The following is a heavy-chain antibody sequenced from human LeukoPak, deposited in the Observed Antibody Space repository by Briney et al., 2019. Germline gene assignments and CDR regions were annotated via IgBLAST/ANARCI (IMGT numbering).Heavy chain of an antibody. CDR3: ARAIVVVPAAIGNWFDP. CDR2: IYYSGST. CDR1: GGSISSYY. Sequence: SETLSLTCTVSGGSISSYYWSWIRQPPGKGLEWIGYIYYSGSTNYNPSLKSRVTISVDTSKNQFSLKLGSVTAADTAVYYCARAIVVVPAAIGNWFDPWGQGTLVTVSS. V-gene: IGHV4-59*01. D-gene: IGHD2-2*02. J-gene: IGHJ5*02.